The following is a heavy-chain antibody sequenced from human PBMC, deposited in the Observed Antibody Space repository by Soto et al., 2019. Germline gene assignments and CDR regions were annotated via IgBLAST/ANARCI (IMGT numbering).Heavy chain of an antibody. D-gene: IGHD2-2*01. CDR2: ISSSGSTI. Sequence: QMQLVESGGGLVKPGGSLRLSCAASGFTFSDYYMSWIRQAPGKGLEWVSYISSSGSTIYYADSVKGRFTISRDNAKNSLYLQMNSLRAEDTAVYYCARDRAFKGYCSSTSCSGGLDYWGQGTLVTVSS. CDR3: ARDRAFKGYCSSTSCSGGLDY. CDR1: GFTFSDYY. V-gene: IGHV3-11*01. J-gene: IGHJ4*02.